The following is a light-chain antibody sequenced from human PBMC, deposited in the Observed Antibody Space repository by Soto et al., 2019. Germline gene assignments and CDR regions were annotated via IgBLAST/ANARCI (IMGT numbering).Light chain of an antibody. V-gene: IGLV2-8*01. J-gene: IGLJ1*01. CDR3: MSYTGSSHV. CDR1: SSDVGGYKY. CDR2: EVT. Sequence: QSVLTQPPSASGYPGQSVTISCTGTSSDVGGYKYVSWYQQQHPGKAPKLIIYEVTKRPSGVPDRFSGSKSGNTASLTVSGLQAEDEADYYCMSYTGSSHVFGTGTKLTVL.